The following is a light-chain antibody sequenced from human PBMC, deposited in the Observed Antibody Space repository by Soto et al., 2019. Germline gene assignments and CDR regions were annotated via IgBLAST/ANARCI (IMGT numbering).Light chain of an antibody. V-gene: IGKV3-11*01. CDR3: QQRSNWPT. CDR2: DAS. CDR1: QSVSSY. J-gene: IGKJ5*01. Sequence: EIVLTQSPGTLSLSPGERATLSCRASQSVSSYLAWYQQKPGQAPRLLIYDASNRATGIPARFSGSGSGTDFTLTISSLEPEDFAVYYCQQRSNWPTFGQGTLLEI.